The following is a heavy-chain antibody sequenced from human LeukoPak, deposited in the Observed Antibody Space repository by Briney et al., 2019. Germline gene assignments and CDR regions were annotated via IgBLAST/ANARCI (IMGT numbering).Heavy chain of an antibody. V-gene: IGHV4-59*08. CDR2: IYYNGIT. Sequence: SETLSLTCTVSGGSISSYYWSWIRQPPGKGLEWVGYIYYNGITNYNPSLESRVTISVDTSKNQFSLKLSSVTAADTVVYYCTRHDAVPVIGHGMGVWGQGTTVTVSS. D-gene: IGHD3-16*02. CDR1: GGSISSYY. J-gene: IGHJ6*02. CDR3: TRHDAVPVIGHGMGV.